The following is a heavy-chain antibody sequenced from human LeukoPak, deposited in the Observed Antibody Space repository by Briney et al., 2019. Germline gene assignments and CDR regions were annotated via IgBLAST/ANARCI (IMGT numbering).Heavy chain of an antibody. D-gene: IGHD2-2*01. Sequence: PGGSLRLSCAASGLTFSSYAMGWVRQAPGKGLEWVSGISGSGGTTYYADSVKGRFTISRDNSKNTLYLQMNSLRAEDTAVHYCAKGEVPAGRGFYFDYWGQGTLVTVSS. CDR2: ISGSGGTT. CDR1: GLTFSSYA. J-gene: IGHJ4*02. CDR3: AKGEVPAGRGFYFDY. V-gene: IGHV3-23*01.